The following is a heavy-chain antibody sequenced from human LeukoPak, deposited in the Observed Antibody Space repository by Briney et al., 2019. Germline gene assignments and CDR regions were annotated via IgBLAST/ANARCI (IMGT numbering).Heavy chain of an antibody. D-gene: IGHD3-10*01. J-gene: IGHJ3*02. CDR3: ARVRGEPKHRWMLSDAFDI. CDR1: GFTFSSYA. V-gene: IGHV3-30-3*01. CDR2: ISYDGGNK. Sequence: GGSLRLSCAASGFTFSSYAMHWVRQAPRRGLEWGAVISYDGGNKYYADSVKGRFTISRDNSKNTLYLQMNSLRAEDTAVYYCARVRGEPKHRWMLSDAFDIWGQGTMVTVSS.